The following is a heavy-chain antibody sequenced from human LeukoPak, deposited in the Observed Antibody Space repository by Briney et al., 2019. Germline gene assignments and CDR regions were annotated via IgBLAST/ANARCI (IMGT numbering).Heavy chain of an antibody. V-gene: IGHV3-64D*09. CDR1: GFIFSSYA. CDR3: VKSGYSSLSDVDY. Sequence: GGSLRLSCSVSGFIFSSYAMHWVRQAPGKGLQFLSSINSNGGSTYYADSVKGRFTISRDNSKSKLYLQMNRLRSEDTAVYYCVKSGYSSLSDVDYWGQGTLVTVSS. CDR2: INSNGGST. J-gene: IGHJ4*02. D-gene: IGHD5-12*01.